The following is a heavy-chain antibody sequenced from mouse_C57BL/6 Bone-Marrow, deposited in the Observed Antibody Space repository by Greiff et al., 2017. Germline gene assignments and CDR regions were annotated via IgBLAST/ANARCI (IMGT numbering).Heavy chain of an antibody. V-gene: IGHV1-9*01. CDR3: AREYYGSSYPRWYFDV. D-gene: IGHD1-1*01. J-gene: IGHJ1*03. Sequence: QVQLQESGAELMMPGASEKLSCKATGYTITGYWIEWVKQRPGHGLEWIGEILPGSGSTNYNAKFKGKATFTADTSSNTAYMQLSSLTTEDSAIYYCAREYYGSSYPRWYFDVWGTGTTGTVS. CDR2: ILPGSGST. CDR1: GYTITGYW.